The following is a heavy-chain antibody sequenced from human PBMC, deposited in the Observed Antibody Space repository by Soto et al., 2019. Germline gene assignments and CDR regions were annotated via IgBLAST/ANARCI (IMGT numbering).Heavy chain of an antibody. CDR1: GGSISSYY. V-gene: IGHV4-4*07. J-gene: IGHJ5*02. CDR2: INSSGST. D-gene: IGHD6-13*01. CDR3: ARDQGVAAPGLTWFYX. Sequence: SDTLSLTCTVSGGSISSYYWSWIRQPPGKGLEWILHINSSGSTNYNPSLKSLVTMSVDTSKNQFSLRLMSLTAADTAVYYCARDQGVAAPGLTWFYXWGQVSLVTVSX.